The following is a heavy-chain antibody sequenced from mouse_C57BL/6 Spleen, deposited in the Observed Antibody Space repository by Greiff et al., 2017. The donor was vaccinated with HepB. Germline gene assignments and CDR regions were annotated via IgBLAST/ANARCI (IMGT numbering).Heavy chain of an antibody. CDR2: INPSNGGT. Sequence: VQLQQPGTELVKPGASVKLSCKASGYTFTSYWMHWVKQRPGQGLEWIGNINPSNGGTNYNEKFKSKATLTVDKSSSTAYMQLSSLTSEDSAVYYCAIYDGYYDDAMDYWGQGTSVTVSS. V-gene: IGHV1-53*01. D-gene: IGHD2-3*01. J-gene: IGHJ4*01. CDR1: GYTFTSYW. CDR3: AIYDGYYDDAMDY.